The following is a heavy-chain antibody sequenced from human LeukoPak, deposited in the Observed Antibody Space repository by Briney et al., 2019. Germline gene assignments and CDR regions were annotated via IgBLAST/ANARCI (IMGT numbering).Heavy chain of an antibody. J-gene: IGHJ4*02. CDR2: IFHSGST. CDR3: ARQEGAVAAHDY. CDR1: GYSISSGYY. D-gene: IGHD6-19*01. Sequence: PSETLSLTCTVSGYSISSGYYWGWIRQPPGKGLEWIGTIFHSGSTYSNPSLKSRVTISVDTSKNQFSLKLSSVTAADTAVYYCARQEGAVAAHDYWGQGTLVTVSS. V-gene: IGHV4-38-2*02.